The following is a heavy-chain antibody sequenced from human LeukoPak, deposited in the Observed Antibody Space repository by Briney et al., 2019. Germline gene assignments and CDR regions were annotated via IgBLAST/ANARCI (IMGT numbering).Heavy chain of an antibody. Sequence: SEALSLTCTVSGGSISSFYWNWIRQPPGKGLEWIGYIYYTGSTYYNPSLKSRVTISVDTSKNQFSLKLSSVTAADTAVYYCARDKYYYGSGSDGMDVWGQGTTVTVSS. J-gene: IGHJ6*02. D-gene: IGHD3-10*01. CDR1: GGSISSFY. CDR2: IYYTGST. CDR3: ARDKYYYGSGSDGMDV. V-gene: IGHV4-59*01.